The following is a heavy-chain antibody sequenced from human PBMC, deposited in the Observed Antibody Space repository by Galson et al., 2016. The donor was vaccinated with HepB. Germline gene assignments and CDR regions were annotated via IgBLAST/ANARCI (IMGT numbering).Heavy chain of an antibody. CDR1: GSTFNVYF. D-gene: IGHD2-21*02. CDR2: INPSGGST. J-gene: IGHJ6*02. V-gene: IGHV1-46*02. Sequence: SVKVSCKASGSTFNVYFVHWVRQAPGQGLEWMGIINPSGGSTSYAQKFQGRVTMTRDTSTSTVYMELRSLRSEDTAVYYCARAPCGGDCYSPYRFYYYDMDVWGQGTTVTVSS. CDR3: ARAPCGGDCYSPYRFYYYDMDV.